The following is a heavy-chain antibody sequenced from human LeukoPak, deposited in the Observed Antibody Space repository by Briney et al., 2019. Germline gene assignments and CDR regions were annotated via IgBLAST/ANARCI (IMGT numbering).Heavy chain of an antibody. CDR1: GFTFSSYS. Sequence: GGSLRLSCAASGFTFSSYSMNWVRQAPGKGLEWVSYISSSSSTIYYADSVKGRFTISRDNAKNSLYLQMNSLRAEDTAVYYCARDQGYYYYYGMDVWGQGTTVTVSS. CDR2: ISSSSSTI. J-gene: IGHJ6*02. V-gene: IGHV3-48*04. CDR3: ARDQGYYYYYGMDV.